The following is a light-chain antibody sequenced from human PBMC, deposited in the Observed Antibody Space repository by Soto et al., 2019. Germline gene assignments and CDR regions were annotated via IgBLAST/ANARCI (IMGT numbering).Light chain of an antibody. CDR2: RAS. CDR1: QTVDSTY. CDR3: RQYDTSPTLYT. V-gene: IGKV3-20*01. Sequence: EVVLTQSPGTLSLSPGERATLSCRASQTVDSTYLAWYQQKPGQAPRLLIYRASSRAAGVADRFSGSGSGTDFALSISKLDPEDFAVYYCRQYDTSPTLYTFGQGTKVDIK. J-gene: IGKJ2*01.